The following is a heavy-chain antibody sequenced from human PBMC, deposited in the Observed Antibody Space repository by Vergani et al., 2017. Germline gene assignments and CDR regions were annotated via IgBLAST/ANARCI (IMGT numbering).Heavy chain of an antibody. J-gene: IGHJ6*02. CDR2: IYYSGST. CDR1: GGSISSYY. Sequence: VQLQESGPGLVKPSETLSLTCTVSGGSISSYYWSWIRQPPGKGLEWIGYIYYSGSTNYNPSLKSRVTISVDTSKNQFSLKLSSVTAADTAVYYCARDPGNYDILTGYGMDVWGQGTTVTVSS. V-gene: IGHV4-59*01. D-gene: IGHD3-9*01. CDR3: ARDPGNYDILTGYGMDV.